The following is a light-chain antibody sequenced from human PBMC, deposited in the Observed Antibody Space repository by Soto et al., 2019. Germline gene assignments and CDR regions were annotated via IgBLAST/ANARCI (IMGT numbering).Light chain of an antibody. V-gene: IGKV1-33*01. Sequence: DIQMTQSPSSLSASVGDRVTITCQASQDISNYLNWYQQKPGKAPKLLIYDASNLETGVPSRFSGRGSGTDFTFTISSRQPEDIETYYCQQYDNPPPTFGGGTKVDIK. CDR3: QQYDNPPPT. J-gene: IGKJ4*01. CDR2: DAS. CDR1: QDISNY.